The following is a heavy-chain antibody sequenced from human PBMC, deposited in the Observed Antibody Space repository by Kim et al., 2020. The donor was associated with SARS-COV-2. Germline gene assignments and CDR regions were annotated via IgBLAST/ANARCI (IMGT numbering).Heavy chain of an antibody. Sequence: GGSLRLSCEAFGFTFSNYEMNWVRQAPGKGLEWLAYITSSSRFIHYADSVKGRFLISRDNTKNFLYLQMNSLSAEEPAIYYCSNNIAAEGEGILDDWGQG. CDR2: ITSSSRFI. J-gene: IGHJ4*02. CDR3: SNNIAAEGEGILDD. CDR1: GFTFSNYE. D-gene: IGHD6-13*01. V-gene: IGHV3-48*03.